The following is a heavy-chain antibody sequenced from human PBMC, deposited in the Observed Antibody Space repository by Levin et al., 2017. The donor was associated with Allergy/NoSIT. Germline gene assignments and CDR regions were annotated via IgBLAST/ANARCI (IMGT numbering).Heavy chain of an antibody. CDR2: IYYSGST. J-gene: IGHJ4*02. D-gene: IGHD6-19*01. V-gene: IGHV4-39*01. Sequence: KSSETLSLTCTVSGGSISSSTYYWGWIRQPPGKGLEWIGSIYYSGSTYYNPSLKSRVTISVDTSKNQFSLKLISVTAADTAVYYCARHQSISVAARIDYWGQGTLVTVSS. CDR1: GGSISSSTYY. CDR3: ARHQSISVAARIDY.